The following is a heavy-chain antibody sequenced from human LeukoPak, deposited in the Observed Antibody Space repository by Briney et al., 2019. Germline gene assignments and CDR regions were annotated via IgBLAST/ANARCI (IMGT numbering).Heavy chain of an antibody. CDR3: ARADCTVASCYAWRDAFHI. V-gene: IGHV4-61*01. D-gene: IGHD2-2*01. J-gene: IGHJ3*02. Sequence: TSQTLSLTCTVSGDSINSGSYYWSWIRQPPGKGLEWIGYVYYTGSTNYNPSLQSRVSISVDTSKNLFSLRLSSVTAADTAVYYCARADCTVASCYAWRDAFHIWGQGTMVSVSS. CDR1: GDSINSGSYY. CDR2: VYYTGST.